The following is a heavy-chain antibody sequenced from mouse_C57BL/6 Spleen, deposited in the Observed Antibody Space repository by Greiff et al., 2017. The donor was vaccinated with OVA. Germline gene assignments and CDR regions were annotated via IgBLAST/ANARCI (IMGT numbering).Heavy chain of an antibody. CDR3: ARWYYGSSEDWYFDV. D-gene: IGHD1-1*01. Sequence: VQLQQPGAELVMPGASVKLSCKASGYTFTSSWMPWVKQRPGQGLEWIGEIDPSDSYTNYNQKFKGKSTLTVDKSSSTAYMQLSSLTSEDSAVYYCARWYYGSSEDWYFDVWGTGTTVTVSS. CDR2: IDPSDSYT. CDR1: GYTFTSSW. V-gene: IGHV1-69*01. J-gene: IGHJ1*03.